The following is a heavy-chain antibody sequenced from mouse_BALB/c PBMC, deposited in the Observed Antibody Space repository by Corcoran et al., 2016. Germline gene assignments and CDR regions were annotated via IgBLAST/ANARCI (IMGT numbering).Heavy chain of an antibody. CDR2: IWWDDDK. CDR3: SRIYYYGSSY. Sequence: QVTLKESGTGIWKPSQTLRLMWASSGFSLSTYGMGVGWIRQPSGKGLEWLAHIWWDDDKYYNPSLKSQHTITKDTSRNQVFLKITIVDTAETATYYCSRIYYYGSSYWGQGITLTVS. V-gene: IGHV8-8*01. CDR1: GFSLSTYGMG. D-gene: IGHD1-1*01. J-gene: IGHJ2*01.